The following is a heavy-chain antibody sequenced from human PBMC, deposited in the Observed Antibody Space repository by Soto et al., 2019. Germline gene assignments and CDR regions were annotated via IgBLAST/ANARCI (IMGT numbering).Heavy chain of an antibody. Sequence: GGSLRLSCAASGFTFSSYSMNWVRQAPGKGLEWVSYISSSSSTIYYADSVKGRFTISRDNAKNSLYLQMNSLRAEDTAVYYCASSYGVGSPNWHQQYYWGQGTLVTVSS. V-gene: IGHV3-48*01. J-gene: IGHJ4*02. CDR3: ASSYGVGSPNWHQQYY. CDR2: ISSSSSTI. CDR1: GFTFSSYS. D-gene: IGHD1-26*01.